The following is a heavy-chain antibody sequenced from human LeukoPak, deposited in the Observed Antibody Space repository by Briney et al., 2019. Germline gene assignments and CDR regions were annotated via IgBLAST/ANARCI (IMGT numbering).Heavy chain of an antibody. CDR1: GYTFTSYG. J-gene: IGHJ6*02. V-gene: IGHV1-2*02. Sequence: ASVKVSCKASGYTFTSYGISWVRQAPGQGLEWMGWINPNSGGTNYAQKFQGRVTMTRDTSISTAYMELSRLRSDDTAVYYCARGGSSSWFFYYYYGMDVWGQGTTVTVSS. CDR2: INPNSGGT. D-gene: IGHD6-13*01. CDR3: ARGGSSSWFFYYYYGMDV.